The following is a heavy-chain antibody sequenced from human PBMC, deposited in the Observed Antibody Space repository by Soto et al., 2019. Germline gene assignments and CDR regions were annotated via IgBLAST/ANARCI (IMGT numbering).Heavy chain of an antibody. CDR3: VKALSARYNSAKAFDV. V-gene: IGHV3-64D*06. CDR2: ITSNGGST. D-gene: IGHD2-2*02. CDR1: GFTFSKYA. Sequence: PGGSLRLSCSASGFTFSKYAMHWVRQAPGKGLEYVSAITSNGGSTYYPDSMNGRFTIFRDNSENTLYLQMSSLRVEDTAFYYCVKALSARYNSAKAFDVWGQGTMVTVSS. J-gene: IGHJ3*01.